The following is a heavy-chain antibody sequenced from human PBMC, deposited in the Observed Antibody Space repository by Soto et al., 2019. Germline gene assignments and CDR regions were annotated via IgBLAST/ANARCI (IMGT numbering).Heavy chain of an antibody. CDR3: ARLGGDLWFGELLPGHYYYYYGMDV. Sequence: GASLKVSCKASGYTFTSYGISWVRQAPGQGLEWMGWISAYNGNTNYAQKLKGRVTMTTDTSTSTAYMELRSLRSDDTAVYYCARLGGDLWFGELLPGHYYYYYGMDVWGQGTTVTVSS. CDR1: GYTFTSYG. CDR2: ISAYNGNT. D-gene: IGHD3-10*01. J-gene: IGHJ6*02. V-gene: IGHV1-18*01.